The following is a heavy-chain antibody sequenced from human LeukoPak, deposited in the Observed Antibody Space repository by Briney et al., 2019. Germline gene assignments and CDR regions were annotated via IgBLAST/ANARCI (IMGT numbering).Heavy chain of an antibody. J-gene: IGHJ4*02. D-gene: IGHD2-15*01. Sequence: PGGSLRLSCAASVFTFSTYWMTWVRQAPGKGLEWVANIKEDGSEKYYVDSVKGRFTISRDNAKNSLYLQMNTLRAEDTAVYYCTRDTGCSGGTCYSFYDSWGQGTLVTVSS. V-gene: IGHV3-7*01. CDR2: IKEDGSEK. CDR3: TRDTGCSGGTCYSFYDS. CDR1: VFTFSTYW.